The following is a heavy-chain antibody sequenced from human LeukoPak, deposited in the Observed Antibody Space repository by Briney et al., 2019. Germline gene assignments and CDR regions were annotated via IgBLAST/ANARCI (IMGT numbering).Heavy chain of an antibody. V-gene: IGHV1-18*01. D-gene: IGHD3-22*01. CDR3: ARDYPSSGYYYDGFDY. J-gene: IGHJ4*02. CDR1: GYTFTSYG. Sequence: GASVKVSCNASGYTFTSYGISWVRQAPGQGLEWMGWMSAYNGNTNYAQKLQGRVTMTTDTSTSTAYMELRSLRSDDTAVYYCARDYPSSGYYYDGFDYWGQGTLVTVSS. CDR2: MSAYNGNT.